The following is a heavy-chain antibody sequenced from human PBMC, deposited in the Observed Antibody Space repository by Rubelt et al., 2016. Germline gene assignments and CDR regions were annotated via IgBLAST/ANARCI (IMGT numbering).Heavy chain of an antibody. Sequence: QVQLVASGGGVVQPGSSLRLSCAASGFTFSSYAMHWVRQAPGKGLEWVAVISYDGSNKYSAASVKGRLPISRDNSKNRLEFQRNSLRAEDTAVYYVARGITMVRGVRDYYYYGMDVWGQGTTVTVSS. J-gene: IGHJ6*02. V-gene: IGHV3-30*14. CDR1: GFTFSSYA. D-gene: IGHD3-10*01. CDR2: ISYDGSNK. CDR3: ARGITMVRGVRDYYYYGMDV.